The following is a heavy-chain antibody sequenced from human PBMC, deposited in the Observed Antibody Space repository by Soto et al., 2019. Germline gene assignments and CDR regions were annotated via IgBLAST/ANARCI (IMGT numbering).Heavy chain of an antibody. J-gene: IGHJ5*02. V-gene: IGHV4-31*03. CDR2: IYYSGST. D-gene: IGHD3-10*01. CDR3: AIFTMVRGVTNSRGGWFDP. CDR1: GGSISSGGYY. Sequence: QVQLQESGPGLVKPSQTLSLTCTVSGGSISSGGYYWSWIRQHPGKGLEWIGYIYYSGSTYYNPSLKSRVTISVDTSKNQFSLKLSSVTAADTAVYYCAIFTMVRGVTNSRGGWFDPWGQGTLVTVSS.